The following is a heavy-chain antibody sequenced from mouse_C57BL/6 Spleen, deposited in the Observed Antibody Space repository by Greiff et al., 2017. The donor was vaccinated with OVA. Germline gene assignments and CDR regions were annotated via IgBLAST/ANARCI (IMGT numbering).Heavy chain of an antibody. CDR2: IYPGSGNT. CDR3: ARNDGSPFAY. D-gene: IGHD2-3*01. V-gene: IGHV1-76*01. Sequence: QVQLQQSGAELVRPGASVKLSCKASGYTFPDYYINWVKQRPGQGLEWIARIYPGSGNTYYNEKFKGKATLTAEKSSSTAYMQLSSLTSEDSAVYFCARNDGSPFAYWGQGTLVTVSA. CDR1: GYTFPDYY. J-gene: IGHJ3*01.